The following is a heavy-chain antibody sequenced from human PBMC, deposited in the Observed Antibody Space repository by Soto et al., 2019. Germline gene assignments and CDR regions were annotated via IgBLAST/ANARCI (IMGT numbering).Heavy chain of an antibody. Sequence: GGSLRLSCAASGFTVSSNYMSWVRQAPGKGLEWVSVIYSGGSTYYSDSVKGRFTISRDNSKNTLYLQMNSLRAEDTAVYYCVRAEPTRYFQHWGQGTLVTVSS. D-gene: IGHD1-1*01. CDR1: GFTVSSNY. V-gene: IGHV3-66*01. CDR3: VRAEPTRYFQH. CDR2: IYSGGST. J-gene: IGHJ1*01.